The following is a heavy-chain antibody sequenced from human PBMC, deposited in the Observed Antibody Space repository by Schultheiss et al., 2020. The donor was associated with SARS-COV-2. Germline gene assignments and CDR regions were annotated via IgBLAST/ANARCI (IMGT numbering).Heavy chain of an antibody. D-gene: IGHD4-17*01. CDR3: AKETTVTTDYYYGMDV. J-gene: IGHJ6*02. CDR1: GFTFSNAW. Sequence: GGSLRLSCAASGFTFSNAWMTWVRQPTGKGLEWVGRIKSETDGGTTDYAAPVKGRFIISRDDSNNTLYLQMNSLKTEDTAVYYCAKETTVTTDYYYGMDVWGQGTTVTVSS. CDR2: IKSETDGGTT. V-gene: IGHV3-15*01.